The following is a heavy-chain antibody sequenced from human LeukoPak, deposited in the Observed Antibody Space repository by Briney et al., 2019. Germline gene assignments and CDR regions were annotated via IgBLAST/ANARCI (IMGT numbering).Heavy chain of an antibody. CDR2: ISSSSSTI. D-gene: IGHD2-2*01. Sequence: GGSLRLPCAASGFTFSSYSMNWVRQAPGKGLEWVSYISSSSSTIYYADSVKGRFTISRDNAKNSLYLQMNSLRAEDTAVYYCARSAARGFYYYYYMDVWGKGTTVTVSS. CDR3: ARSAARGFYYYYYMDV. CDR1: GFTFSSYS. V-gene: IGHV3-48*01. J-gene: IGHJ6*03.